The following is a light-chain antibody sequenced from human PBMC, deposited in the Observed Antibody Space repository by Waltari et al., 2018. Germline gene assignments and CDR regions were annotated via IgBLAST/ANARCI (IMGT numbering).Light chain of an antibody. V-gene: IGLV1-40*01. J-gene: IGLJ2*01. CDR3: QSYDTSLSVV. Sequence: QSVLTQPPSLSGAPGQRVTISCPGSGSNLGAGYDVHWHRPLPGKAPTLLIYGTNTRPLGVPDRFFGSQSGTSASLAIVGLQADDEADYYCQSYDTSLSVVFGGGTKLTVL. CDR2: GTN. CDR1: GSNLGAGYD.